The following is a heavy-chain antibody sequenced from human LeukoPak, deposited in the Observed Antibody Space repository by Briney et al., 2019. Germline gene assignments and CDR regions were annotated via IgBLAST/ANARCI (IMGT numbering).Heavy chain of an antibody. CDR3: ARDPSRFGEYGYFDY. V-gene: IGHV3-30*04. J-gene: IGHJ4*02. Sequence: PGRSLRLSCAASGFTFSSFAMHWVRQTPGKGLEWVAGMSYNGNDKYYEDSLKGRFTISRDNSKNTLYLQMNSLGAEDTAVYYCARDPSRFGEYGYFDYWGQGSLVTVSS. D-gene: IGHD3-10*01. CDR2: MSYNGNDK. CDR1: GFTFSSFA.